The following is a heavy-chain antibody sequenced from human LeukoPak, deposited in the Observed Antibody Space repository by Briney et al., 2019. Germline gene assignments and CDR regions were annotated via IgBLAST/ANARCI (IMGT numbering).Heavy chain of an antibody. D-gene: IGHD2-2*01. CDR3: ATIVVVPAAILNAFDI. CDR1: GFTFSSYS. J-gene: IGHJ3*02. V-gene: IGHV3-21*01. Sequence: GGSPRLSCAASGFTFSSYSMNWVRQAPGKGLEWVSSISSSSSYIYYADSVKGRFTISRDNAKNSLYLQMNSLRAEDTAVYYCATIVVVPAAILNAFDIWGQGTMVTVSS. CDR2: ISSSSSYI.